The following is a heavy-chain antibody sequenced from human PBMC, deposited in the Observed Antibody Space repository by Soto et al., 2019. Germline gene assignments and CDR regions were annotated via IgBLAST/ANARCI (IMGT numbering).Heavy chain of an antibody. CDR3: AVGDPPI. V-gene: IGHV4-4*07. Sequence: QVQLQESGPGLVKPSETLFLTCTVSGVSITDFYWCWIRQPAGKGLEWIGRVYGSGASSYNPSLKSRVTMSVDTSKKHFALNLTSVTAADASFYYCAVGDPPIWGQGTVVTVSS. CDR2: VYGSGAS. CDR1: GVSITDFY. J-gene: IGHJ3*02.